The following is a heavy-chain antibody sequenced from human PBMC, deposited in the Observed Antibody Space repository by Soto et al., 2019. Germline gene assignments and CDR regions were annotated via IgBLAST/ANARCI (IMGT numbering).Heavy chain of an antibody. D-gene: IGHD6-13*01. Sequence: GGSLRLSCAASGFTFSSYGMHWVRQAPGKGLEWVAVIWYDGSNKYYADSVKGRFTISRDNSKNTLYLQMNSLRAEDTAVYYCARDRSRIAAAFDYWGQGTLVTVSS. CDR2: IWYDGSNK. V-gene: IGHV3-33*01. J-gene: IGHJ4*02. CDR1: GFTFSSYG. CDR3: ARDRSRIAAAFDY.